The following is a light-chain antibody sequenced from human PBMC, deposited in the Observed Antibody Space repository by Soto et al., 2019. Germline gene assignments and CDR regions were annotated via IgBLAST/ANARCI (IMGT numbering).Light chain of an antibody. J-gene: IGKJ4*01. CDR3: QQYGERPLT. CDR2: GAS. V-gene: IGKV3-20*01. Sequence: VVFTQSPCTLSLSPGERATVSCRASHTISRNYLAWYQKKPGQAPRLLIYGASTRATGIPDRFTGSGSGTDFTLTIARLEPEDFAVYYCQQYGERPLTFGGGTKVDIK. CDR1: HTISRNY.